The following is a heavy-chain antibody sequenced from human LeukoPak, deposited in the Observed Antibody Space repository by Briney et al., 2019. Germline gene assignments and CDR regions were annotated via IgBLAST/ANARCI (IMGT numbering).Heavy chain of an antibody. Sequence: PSETLSLTCTVSGGSISSYYWGWIRQPPGKGLEWIGSIYYSGSTYYNPSLKSRVTISVDTSKNQFSLKLSSVTAADTAVYYCAREVRWGYSYGYVYWGQGTLVTVSS. CDR3: AREVRWGYSYGYVY. D-gene: IGHD5-18*01. CDR2: IYYSGST. CDR1: GGSISSYY. V-gene: IGHV4-39*07. J-gene: IGHJ4*02.